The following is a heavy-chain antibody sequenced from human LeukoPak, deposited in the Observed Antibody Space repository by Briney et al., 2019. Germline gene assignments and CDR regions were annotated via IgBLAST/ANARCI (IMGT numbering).Heavy chain of an antibody. CDR2: IYSDNT. CDR1: GFTVSSNS. V-gene: IGHV3-53*01. D-gene: IGHD1-26*01. J-gene: IGHJ5*02. CDR3: SKAGPYSRVCATTVDNWVEP. Sequence: GGSLRLSCTVSGFTVSSNSMSWVRQAPGKGLEWVSFIYSDNTHYSYSVKGRFTISRDNSKNTLYLQMNSLRAEDTAEYYCSKAGPYSRVCATTVDNWVEPRGQGTLVTVSS.